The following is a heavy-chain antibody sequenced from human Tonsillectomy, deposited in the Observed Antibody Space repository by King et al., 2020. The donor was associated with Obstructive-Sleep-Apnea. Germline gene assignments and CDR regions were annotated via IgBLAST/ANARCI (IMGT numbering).Heavy chain of an antibody. J-gene: IGHJ5*02. CDR2: ISYDGSNK. V-gene: IGHV3-30-3*01. Sequence: VQLVESGGGVVQPGRSLRLSCAASGFTFSSYAMHWVRQAPGKGLEWVAVISYDGSNKYYADSVKGRFTISRDNSKNTLYLQMNSLRAEDTAVYYCARGQSFPSGGWDYNGFDPWGQGTLVTVSS. CDR1: GFTFSSYA. D-gene: IGHD6-19*01. CDR3: ARGQSFPSGGWDYNGFDP.